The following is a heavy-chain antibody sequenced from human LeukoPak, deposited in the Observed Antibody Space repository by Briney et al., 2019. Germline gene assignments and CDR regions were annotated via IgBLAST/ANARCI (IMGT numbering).Heavy chain of an antibody. CDR3: AKDGAVAGIIDY. V-gene: IGHV3-30*18. Sequence: GGSLRLSCAASGFTFSSYGMHWVRQAPGKGLEWVAVISYDGSNKYYADSVKGRFTISRDNSKNTLHLQMNSLRAEDTAVYYCAKDGAVAGIIDYWGQGTQVTVSS. J-gene: IGHJ4*02. CDR2: ISYDGSNK. CDR1: GFTFSSYG. D-gene: IGHD6-19*01.